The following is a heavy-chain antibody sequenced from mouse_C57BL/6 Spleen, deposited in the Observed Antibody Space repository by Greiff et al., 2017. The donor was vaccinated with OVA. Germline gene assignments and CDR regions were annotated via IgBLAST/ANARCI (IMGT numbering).Heavy chain of an antibody. CDR2: ISAGGSYT. CDR1: GFTFSSYA. J-gene: IGHJ1*03. CDR3: AGTLYFDV. Sequence: EVKLVESGGGSVKPGGSLKLSCAASGFTFSSYAMSWVRQTPEKRLEWVATISAGGSYTYYPDNVKGRVTISRDNAKNNLYLQMSHLKSEDTAMYYCAGTLYFDVWGTGTTVTVSS. V-gene: IGHV5-4*03.